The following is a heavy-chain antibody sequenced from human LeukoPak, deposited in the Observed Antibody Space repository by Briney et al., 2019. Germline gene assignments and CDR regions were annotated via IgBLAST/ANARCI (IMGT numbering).Heavy chain of an antibody. Sequence: AASVKVSCKASGGTVTTYTLTWVRQAPGQGLEWMGGIIPIFGTPNYAQKFQGRVTITADESTSTAYMELSSLRSEDTAVYYCARDQGPYYYDSSGSGFDPWGQGTLVTVSS. CDR2: IIPIFGTP. CDR3: ARDQGPYYYDSSGSGFDP. J-gene: IGHJ5*02. D-gene: IGHD3-22*01. V-gene: IGHV1-69*13. CDR1: GGTVTTYT.